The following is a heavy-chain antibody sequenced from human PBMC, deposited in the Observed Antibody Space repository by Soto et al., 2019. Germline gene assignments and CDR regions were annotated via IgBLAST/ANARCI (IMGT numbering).Heavy chain of an antibody. CDR2: ISVSGSST. CDR1: GFTFSSYA. V-gene: IGHV3-23*01. J-gene: IGHJ4*02. D-gene: IGHD1-26*01. CDR3: AKDLGGSGSYSNYFDY. Sequence: GGSLRLSCAASGFTFSSYAMSWIRQAPGKGLEWVSAISVSGSSTYYADSVKGRFTISRDNSKNTLYLQMNSLRAEDTAVYYCAKDLGGSGSYSNYFDYWGQGTLVTVSS.